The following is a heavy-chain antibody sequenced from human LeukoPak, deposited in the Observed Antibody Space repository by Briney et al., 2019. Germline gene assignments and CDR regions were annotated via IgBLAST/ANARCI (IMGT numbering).Heavy chain of an antibody. J-gene: IGHJ6*04. CDR1: GGTFISYA. D-gene: IGHD5-18*01. V-gene: IGHV1-69*13. CDR2: INPIFGTA. Sequence: GASVKVSCMASGGTFISYAISWVRQAPGQGLEWVGGINPIFGTANYAQKFQGRVTITADESTSTAYMELSSLRAEDTAVYYCARLRGYSYGYNYYGMDVWGKGTTVTVSS. CDR3: ARLRGYSYGYNYYGMDV.